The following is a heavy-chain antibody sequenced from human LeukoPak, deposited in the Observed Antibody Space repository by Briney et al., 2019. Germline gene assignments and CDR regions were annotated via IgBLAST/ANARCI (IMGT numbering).Heavy chain of an antibody. D-gene: IGHD1-26*01. Sequence: GASVKVSCKVSGHTLTEVSTHWVRQPPGKGLEWMGSFDPEDGETIYAQKFQGRVTMTEDTSTDTTYMELSSLRSEDTAVYYCATERGGNYGYFYYGMDVWGQGSTVTVSS. V-gene: IGHV1-24*01. CDR2: FDPEDGET. CDR3: ATERGGNYGYFYYGMDV. J-gene: IGHJ6*02. CDR1: GHTLTEVS.